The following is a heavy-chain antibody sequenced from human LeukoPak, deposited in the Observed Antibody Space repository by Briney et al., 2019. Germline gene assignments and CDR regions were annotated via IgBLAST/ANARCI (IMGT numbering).Heavy chain of an antibody. CDR3: ARVASYYHYYYMDV. CDR2: IYYSGST. Sequence: SETLSLTCTVSGGSISSSSYSWGWIRQPPGKGLEWIGSIYYSGSTYYNPSLKSRVTISVDTSKSQFSLKLSSVTAADTALYYCARVASYYHYYYMDVWGKGTTVTVSS. J-gene: IGHJ6*03. CDR1: GGSISSSSYS. V-gene: IGHV4-39*07.